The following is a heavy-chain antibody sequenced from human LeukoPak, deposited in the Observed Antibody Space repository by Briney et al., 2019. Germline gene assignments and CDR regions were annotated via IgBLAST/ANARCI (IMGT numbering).Heavy chain of an antibody. CDR2: IYYSGST. CDR1: GGSISSYY. Sequence: PSETLSLTCTVSGGSISSYYWSWIRQPPGKGLEWIWYIYYSGSTNYNPSLKSRVTISVDTSKNQFSLKLSSVTAADTAVYYCARRTDYYDSSGPQYYFDYWGQGTLVTVSS. D-gene: IGHD3-22*01. V-gene: IGHV4-59*08. CDR3: ARRTDYYDSSGPQYYFDY. J-gene: IGHJ4*02.